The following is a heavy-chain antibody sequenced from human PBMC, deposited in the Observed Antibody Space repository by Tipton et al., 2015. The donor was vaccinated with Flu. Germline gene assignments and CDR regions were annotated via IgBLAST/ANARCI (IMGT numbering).Heavy chain of an antibody. D-gene: IGHD2-15*01. V-gene: IGHV4-39*07. CDR2: INHSGST. CDR3: ARRKAAKAAFDI. J-gene: IGHJ3*02. Sequence: LRLSCTVSGGSVSSGSYYWSWIRQPPGKGLEWIGEINHSGSTNYNPSLKSRVTISVDTSKNQFSLKLSSVTAADTAVYYCARRKAAKAAFDIWGQGTMVTVSS. CDR1: GGSVSSGSYY.